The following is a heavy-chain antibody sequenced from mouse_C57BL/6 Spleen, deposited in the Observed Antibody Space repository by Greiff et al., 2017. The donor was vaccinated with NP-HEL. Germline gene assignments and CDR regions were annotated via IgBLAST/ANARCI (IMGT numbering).Heavy chain of an antibody. CDR3: ARTGTSFAY. V-gene: IGHV1-19*01. J-gene: IGHJ3*01. Sequence: EVQLQQSGPVLVKPGASVKMSCKASGYTFTDYYMNWVKQSHGKSLEWIGVINPYNGGTSYNQKFKGKATLTVDKSSSTAYMELNSLTSEDSAVYYCARTGTSFAYWGQGTLVTVSA. D-gene: IGHD4-1*01. CDR2: INPYNGGT. CDR1: GYTFTDYY.